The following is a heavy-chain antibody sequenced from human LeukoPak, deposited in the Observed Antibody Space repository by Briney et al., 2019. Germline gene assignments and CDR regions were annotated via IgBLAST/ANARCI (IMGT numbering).Heavy chain of an antibody. V-gene: IGHV3-9*02. Sequence: GRSLRLSCAASGFTSDDYAMHWVRQAPGKGLEWVSGISWNSGSIGYADSVKGRFTISRDNAKNSLYLQMNSLRAEDTALYYCAKGVWGLGQYYYYGMDVWGQGTTVTVSS. CDR1: GFTSDDYA. CDR2: ISWNSGSI. D-gene: IGHD6-13*01. J-gene: IGHJ6*02. CDR3: AKGVWGLGQYYYYGMDV.